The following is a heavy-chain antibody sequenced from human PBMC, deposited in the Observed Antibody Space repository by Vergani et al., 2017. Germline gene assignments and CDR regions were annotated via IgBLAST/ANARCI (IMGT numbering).Heavy chain of an antibody. V-gene: IGHV3-23*01. CDR3: AKANPRNSGYDYLYYYHAMDV. CDR1: GFTFNHYA. D-gene: IGHD5-12*01. Sequence: EVQLLESGGDLVQPGGSLRLSCAASGFTFNHYAMNWVRQAPGKGLEWVSGISGSGGSTYYAGSVKGRFTISRDNSKNTLYLQMNSLSAGDTAVYYCAKANPRNSGYDYLYYYHAMDVWCQGTTVTVSS. J-gene: IGHJ6*02. CDR2: ISGSGGST.